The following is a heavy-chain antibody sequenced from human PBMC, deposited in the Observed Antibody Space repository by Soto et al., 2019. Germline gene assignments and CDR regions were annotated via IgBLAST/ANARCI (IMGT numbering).Heavy chain of an antibody. CDR3: ARLPNYYDSSGYYDGMDV. V-gene: IGHV3-21*01. CDR2: ISSSSSYI. Sequence: PGVSLRLSCAASGFTFGSYSMNWVRQAPGKGLEWVSSISSSSSYIYYADSVKGRFTISRDNAKNSLYLQMNSLRAEDTAVYYCARLPNYYDSSGYYDGMDVWGQGTTVTVSS. J-gene: IGHJ6*02. D-gene: IGHD3-22*01. CDR1: GFTFGSYS.